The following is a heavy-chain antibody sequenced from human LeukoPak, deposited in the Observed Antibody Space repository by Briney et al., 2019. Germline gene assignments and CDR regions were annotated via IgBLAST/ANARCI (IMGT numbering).Heavy chain of an antibody. V-gene: IGHV1-18*01. CDR2: ISAYNGDT. D-gene: IGHD6-19*01. Sequence: GASVKVSCKPSGYTFTRYGISWVRQAPGQGLEWMGWISAYNGDTNYAENFQGRVTMTTDTSTSAAYMELRSLRSDDTAVYYCARNRMAGTGGYYYMDVWGKGTMVTISS. CDR1: GYTFTRYG. J-gene: IGHJ6*03. CDR3: ARNRMAGTGGYYYMDV.